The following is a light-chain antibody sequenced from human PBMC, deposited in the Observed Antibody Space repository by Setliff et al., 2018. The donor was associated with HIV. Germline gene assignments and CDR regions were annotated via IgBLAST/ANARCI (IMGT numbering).Light chain of an antibody. V-gene: IGLV2-14*03. CDR2: DVT. J-gene: IGLJ1*01. Sequence: QSALTQPASVSGSPGQSITISCTGTSSDVGGYNYVSWYQQHPGKAPKLMIYDVTNRPSGVSNRFPGSNSGNTASLTISGLQAEDEADYYCSSYTSNNSGVFGTGTKVTVL. CDR1: SSDVGGYNY. CDR3: SSYTSNNSGV.